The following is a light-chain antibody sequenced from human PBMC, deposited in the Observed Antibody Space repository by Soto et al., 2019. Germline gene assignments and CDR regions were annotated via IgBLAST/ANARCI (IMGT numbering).Light chain of an antibody. CDR1: QGIRNS. Sequence: DIQMTQSPSSLSASVGDRVTITWRASQGIRNSLAWFQQKPGKAPKSLIYGVSSLQSGVPSNFSGSGSGTEFTLTISSLQPEYFATNYCLQHNSYPPTFGQGTKVDIK. CDR2: GVS. V-gene: IGKV1-16*02. J-gene: IGKJ1*01. CDR3: LQHNSYPPT.